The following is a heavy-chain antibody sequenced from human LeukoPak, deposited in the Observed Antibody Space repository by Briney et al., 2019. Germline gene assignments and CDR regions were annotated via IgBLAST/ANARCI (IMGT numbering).Heavy chain of an antibody. Sequence: SQTLSLTCAISGDSVSSDSAAWNWVRQSPSRGLEWLGRTYYRSRWHNDYAVSVKSRITINPDTSKNQFSLHLSSMTPEDTAVYYCARDSGSGDDFLDSWGQGTLVTVSS. J-gene: IGHJ4*02. D-gene: IGHD5-12*01. CDR1: GDSVSSDSAA. CDR2: TYYRSRWHN. V-gene: IGHV6-1*01. CDR3: ARDSGSGDDFLDS.